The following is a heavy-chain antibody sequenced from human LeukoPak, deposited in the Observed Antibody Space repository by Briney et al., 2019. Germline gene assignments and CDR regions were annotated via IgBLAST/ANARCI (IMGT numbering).Heavy chain of an antibody. V-gene: IGHV3-30-3*01. CDR3: ARLIRFLEELGFDY. CDR2: ISYEDGTNK. Sequence: GRSLRLSCAASGFTFRSFVMHWVRQAPGKGLEWVAAISYEDGTNKYYADSVKGRFTISRDNSKTTLFLQMNSLRAEDTAVYYCARLIRFLEELGFDYWGQGTLVTVSS. D-gene: IGHD3-3*01. J-gene: IGHJ4*02. CDR1: GFTFRSFV.